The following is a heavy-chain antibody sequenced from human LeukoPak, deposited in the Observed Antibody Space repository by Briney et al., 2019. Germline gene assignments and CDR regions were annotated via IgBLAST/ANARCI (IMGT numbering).Heavy chain of an antibody. CDR2: IPYDGLNR. D-gene: IGHD2-15*01. Sequence: PGGSLRLSCAASGFTFSSYGIHWVRQAPGKGLEWVTFIPYDGLNRIYADSVEGRFTVSRDNSKNTLYLQMNSLRAEDTAVYYCAKEGCSGGSCYPDYYYYYGMDVWGQGTTVTVSS. V-gene: IGHV3-30*02. CDR3: AKEGCSGGSCYPDYYYYYGMDV. J-gene: IGHJ6*02. CDR1: GFTFSSYG.